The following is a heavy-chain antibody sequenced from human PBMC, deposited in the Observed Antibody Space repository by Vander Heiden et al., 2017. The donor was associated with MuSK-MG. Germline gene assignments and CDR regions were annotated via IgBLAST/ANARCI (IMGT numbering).Heavy chain of an antibody. D-gene: IGHD5-18*01. CDR3: ARDFGGSGYSYKDY. CDR2: VNPSGHVT. V-gene: IGHV3-23*01. J-gene: IGHJ4*02. Sequence: EVQLLESGGGLVQPGGSLRLSCEASGFTFSNYAMSWVRQSPAKGLEWLSTVNPSGHVTFYEDSVRGRLTISRDNSKNTRYLQMNSLSGEDTAIYYCARDFGGSGYSYKDYWGQGTLVTGSS. CDR1: GFTFSNYA.